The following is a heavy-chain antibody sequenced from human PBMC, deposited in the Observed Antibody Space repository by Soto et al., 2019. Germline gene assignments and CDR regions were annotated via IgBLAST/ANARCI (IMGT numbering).Heavy chain of an antibody. Sequence: EVQLVESGGGLIQPGGSLRLSCTASGFTVSSHYMPWVRQAPGKGLEWVSVIYSGGSTYYADSVKGRFTISTDISRNILFLQMNSLRADDTAVYYCAREIGTSLDSWGQGTLVTVSS. J-gene: IGHJ4*02. D-gene: IGHD6-13*01. CDR2: IYSGGST. V-gene: IGHV3-53*01. CDR1: GFTVSSHY. CDR3: AREIGTSLDS.